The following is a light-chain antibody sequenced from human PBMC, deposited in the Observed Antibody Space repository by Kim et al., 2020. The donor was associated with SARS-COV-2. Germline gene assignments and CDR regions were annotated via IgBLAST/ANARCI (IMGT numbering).Light chain of an antibody. V-gene: IGKV1-5*03. CDR3: RQYDHYPLT. CDR1: QSFSRC. Sequence: ASVGDTVTITCRASQSFSRCLAWYQQTAGKAPKLLIYQASILASGVPSRFSGGGSATEFSLTISSLQPDDFATYYCRQYDHYPLTFGGGTRVDIK. J-gene: IGKJ4*01. CDR2: QAS.